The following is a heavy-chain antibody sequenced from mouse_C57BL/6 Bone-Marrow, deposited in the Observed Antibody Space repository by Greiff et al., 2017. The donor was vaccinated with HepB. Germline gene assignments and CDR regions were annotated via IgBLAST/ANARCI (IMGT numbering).Heavy chain of an antibody. CDR2: IDPENGDT. CDR1: GFNIKDDY. V-gene: IGHV14-4*01. CDR3: TVFITTALRYAIDY. D-gene: IGHD1-1*01. J-gene: IGHJ4*01. Sequence: EVKLVESGAELVRPGASVKLSCTASGFNIKDDYMHWVKQRPEQGLEWIGWIDPENGDTEYASKFQGKATITADNSSNTAYLQLSSLTSEDTAVYYCTVFITTALRYAIDYWGQGTSVTVSS.